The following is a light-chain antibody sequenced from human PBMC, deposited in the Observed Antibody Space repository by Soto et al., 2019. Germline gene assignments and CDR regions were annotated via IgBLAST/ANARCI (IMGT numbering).Light chain of an antibody. Sequence: EIVMTQSPATLSVSPGERATLSCRASQSVSSNLAWYQQKPGQAPRLLIYGASTRANGITARFSGSGSGTEFTPTIRSLQSEDFAVYYCQQDNNWPPLTFGGGNKVEIK. CDR2: GAS. CDR1: QSVSSN. V-gene: IGKV3-15*01. CDR3: QQDNNWPPLT. J-gene: IGKJ4*01.